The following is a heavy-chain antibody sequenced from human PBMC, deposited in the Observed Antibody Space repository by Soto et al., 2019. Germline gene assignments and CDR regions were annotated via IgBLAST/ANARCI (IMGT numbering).Heavy chain of an antibody. Sequence: EVQLVESGGGLVQPGGSLRLSCVASELTFSTYEMNWVRQAPGKGLEWVSYISSSGTTIYYTDSVKGRFTISRDNAKSSLYLQMNSLRAEDTAIYYCVRFGGAAAGPGDYWGQGTLVTVSS. D-gene: IGHD6-13*01. CDR2: ISSSGTTI. J-gene: IGHJ4*02. CDR1: ELTFSTYE. CDR3: VRFGGAAAGPGDY. V-gene: IGHV3-48*03.